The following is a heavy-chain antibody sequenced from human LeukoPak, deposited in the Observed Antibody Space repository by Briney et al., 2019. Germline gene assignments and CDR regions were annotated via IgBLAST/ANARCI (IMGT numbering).Heavy chain of an antibody. CDR3: ARRVKGFLLRYFDRGSAFDI. Sequence: GESLKISCKGSGYSFTSYWIGWVRQMPGKGLEWMGIIYPGDSDTRYSPSFQGQVTISADKSISTAYLQWSSLKASDTAMYYCARRVKGFLLRYFDRGSAFDIWGQGTMVTVSS. CDR2: IYPGDSDT. V-gene: IGHV5-51*01. J-gene: IGHJ3*02. D-gene: IGHD3-9*01. CDR1: GYSFTSYW.